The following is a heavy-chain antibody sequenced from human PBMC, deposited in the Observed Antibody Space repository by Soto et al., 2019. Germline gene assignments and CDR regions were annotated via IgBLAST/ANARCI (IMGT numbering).Heavy chain of an antibody. J-gene: IGHJ3*02. CDR3: ARGGQAFDM. V-gene: IGHV4-4*07. CDR1: GGSFSSYY. Sequence: QVLLQESGPGLVRPSETLSLNCTVSGGSFSSYYWSWIRQSAGKGLEWIGRIYPTGSTNFDPTLKSRLRMSIDTSKSHLSLTLTSVSAADTAVYYCARGGQAFDMWGQGTKVTVSP. CDR2: IYPTGST.